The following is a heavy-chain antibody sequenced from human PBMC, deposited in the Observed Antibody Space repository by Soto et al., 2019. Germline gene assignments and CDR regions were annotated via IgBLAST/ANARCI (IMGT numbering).Heavy chain of an antibody. Sequence: QLQLQESGSGLVKPSQTLSLTCAVSGGSISSGGYSWSWIRQPPGKGLEWIGYIYHSGSTYYNPSLKRRXTXSXXMSKNQFSLRLSSVTAADTAVYYCAGGIAARPLGYWGQGTLVTVSS. V-gene: IGHV4-30-2*01. D-gene: IGHD6-6*01. J-gene: IGHJ4*02. CDR3: AGGIAARPLGY. CDR2: IYHSGST. CDR1: GGSISSGGYS.